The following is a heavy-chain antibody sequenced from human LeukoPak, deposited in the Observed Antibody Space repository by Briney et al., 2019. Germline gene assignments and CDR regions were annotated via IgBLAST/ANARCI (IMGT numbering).Heavy chain of an antibody. V-gene: IGHV6-1*01. CDR3: ARSAYCSSTSCYSNYYYMDV. CDR2: TYYRSKWYN. D-gene: IGHD2-2*01. CDR1: GDSVSSNSAA. Sequence: SQTLSLTCAISGDSVSSNSAAWNWIRQSPSRGLEWLGRTYYRSKWYNDYAVSVKSRITINPDTSKNQFSLQLSSVTPEDTAVYYCARSAYCSSTSCYSNYYYMDVWGKGTTVTISS. J-gene: IGHJ6*03.